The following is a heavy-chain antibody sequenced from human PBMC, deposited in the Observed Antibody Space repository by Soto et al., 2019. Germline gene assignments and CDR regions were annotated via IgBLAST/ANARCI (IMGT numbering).Heavy chain of an antibody. J-gene: IGHJ4*02. CDR1: GFSLTTTGVG. D-gene: IGHD1-1*01. CDR3: AHRQGGYNWNDGDFDY. CDR2: IYWDDDR. Sequence: QITLKESGPPVVEPTQTLTLTCTFSGFSLTTTGVGVGWIRQSPGKALEYLALIYWDDDRRYSPSLKSRLTITKDTSRNQVVLTMSNMDPVDTATYYCAHRQGGYNWNDGDFDYWGQGTLVTVSS. V-gene: IGHV2-5*02.